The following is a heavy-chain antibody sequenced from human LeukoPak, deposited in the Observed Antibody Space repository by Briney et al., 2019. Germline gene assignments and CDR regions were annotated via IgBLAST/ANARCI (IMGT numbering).Heavy chain of an antibody. CDR2: IYYSGSTDCSGST. V-gene: IGHV4-59*08. J-gene: IGHJ3*02. CDR1: GGSISSHF. Sequence: PSETLSLTCTVSGGSISSHFWSWIRQPPGKGLEWIAYIYYSGSTDCSGSTDYNPSLKSRVTVSVDTSKKQFSLKLSSVTAGDTAVYYCARQTMTTADAFDIWGQGTMVTVSS. CDR3: ARQTMTTADAFDI. D-gene: IGHD4-17*01.